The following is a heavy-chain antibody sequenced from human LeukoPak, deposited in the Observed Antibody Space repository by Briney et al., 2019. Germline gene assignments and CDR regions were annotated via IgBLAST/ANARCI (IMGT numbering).Heavy chain of an antibody. CDR3: AKHYRESSGASPLDY. D-gene: IGHD3-22*01. V-gene: IGHV3-30*02. J-gene: IGHJ4*02. CDR1: GFSFSNYG. Sequence: PGGSLRLSCVASGFSFSNYGMHWVRPAPGKGLEWVAFIRYDGSNKYYADSVKGRFTISRDNSKNTLYLQMNSQRVEDTAVYYCAKHYRESSGASPLDYWGQGTRVTVSS. CDR2: IRYDGSNK.